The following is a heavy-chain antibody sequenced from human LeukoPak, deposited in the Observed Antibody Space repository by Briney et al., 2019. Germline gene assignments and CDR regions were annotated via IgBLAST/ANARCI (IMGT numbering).Heavy chain of an antibody. CDR1: GGSISSYY. CDR3: AGGGAAAGKGGFDY. V-gene: IGHV4-4*07. CDR2: IYTSGST. Sequence: SETLSLTCTVSGGSISSYYWSWIRQPAGKGLEWIGRIYTSGSTNYNPSLKSRVTMSVDTSKNQFTLTLSSVTAADTAVYYCAGGGAAAGKGGFDYWGQGTLVTVSS. J-gene: IGHJ4*02. D-gene: IGHD6-13*01.